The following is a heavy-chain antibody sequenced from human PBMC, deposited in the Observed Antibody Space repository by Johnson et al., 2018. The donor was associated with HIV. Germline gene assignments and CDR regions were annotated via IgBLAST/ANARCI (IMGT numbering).Heavy chain of an antibody. D-gene: IGHD6-13*01. CDR1: GFTFSSYG. Sequence: VQLVESGGGVVQPGGSLRLSCAASGFTFSSYGMHWVRQAPGKGLEWVAVIWYDGSNKYYADSVKGRFTISRDNSKNTLYLQMNSLRAEDTAVYYCAKVPSPYSSSPDAFDIWGQGTMVTVSS. V-gene: IGHV3-33*06. CDR2: IWYDGSNK. CDR3: AKVPSPYSSSPDAFDI. J-gene: IGHJ3*02.